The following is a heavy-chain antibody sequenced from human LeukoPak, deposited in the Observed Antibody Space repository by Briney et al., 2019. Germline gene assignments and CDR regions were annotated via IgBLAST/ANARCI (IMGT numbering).Heavy chain of an antibody. CDR2: MNPNSGNT. Sequence: GASVKVSCKASGYTFTSYDINWVRQATGQGLEWMGWMNPNSGNTGYAQKFQGRVTITRNTSISTAYMELSSLRSEDTAVYYCATAYGDYLQVLWYFDLWGRGTLVTVSS. J-gene: IGHJ2*01. CDR1: GYTFTSYD. V-gene: IGHV1-8*03. D-gene: IGHD4-17*01. CDR3: ATAYGDYLQVLWYFDL.